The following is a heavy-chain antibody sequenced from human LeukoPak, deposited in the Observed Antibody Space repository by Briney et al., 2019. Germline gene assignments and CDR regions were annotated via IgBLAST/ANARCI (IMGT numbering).Heavy chain of an antibody. Sequence: GGSLRLSCSASGXTFSSYAMHWVRQAPGKGQEYVSAISSIGGSTYYADSVKGRFTISRDNSKNTLYLQMSALRAEDTAVYYCVKENSENYYGGGDYWGQGTLVTVSS. J-gene: IGHJ4*02. CDR1: GXTFSSYA. D-gene: IGHD1-26*01. CDR3: VKENSENYYGGGDY. CDR2: ISSIGGST. V-gene: IGHV3-64D*06.